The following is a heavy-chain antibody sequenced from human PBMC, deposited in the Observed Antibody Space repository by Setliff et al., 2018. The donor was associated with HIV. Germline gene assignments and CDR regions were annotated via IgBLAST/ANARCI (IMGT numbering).Heavy chain of an antibody. D-gene: IGHD3-3*01. CDR1: GASMSDHY. V-gene: IGHV4-59*11. Sequence: PSETLSLTCTVSGASMSDHYWSWLRQPPGKTLEWIGYVYYTGTTNYNPSLQSRVTISLDTSKSQFSLKLTSATAADTAVYYCARGVNPTYYDFWSGNYMRRYYYYYMDVWGKGTTVTVSS. CDR2: VYYTGTT. CDR3: ARGVNPTYYDFWSGNYMRRYYYYYMDV. J-gene: IGHJ6*03.